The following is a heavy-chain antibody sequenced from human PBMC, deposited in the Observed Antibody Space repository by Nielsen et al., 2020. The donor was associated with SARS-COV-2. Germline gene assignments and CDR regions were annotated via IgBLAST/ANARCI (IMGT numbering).Heavy chain of an antibody. V-gene: IGHV1-3*01. D-gene: IGHD2-2*01. CDR1: GYTFTSYA. J-gene: IGHJ4*02. CDR3: ARRYCSSTSCPIFDY. Sequence: ASVKVSCKASGYTFTSYAMHWVRQAPGQRLEWMGWINAGNGNTKYSQKFQGRVTITRDTSASTAYMELSSLRSEDTAVYYCARRYCSSTSCPIFDYWGQGTLVTVSS. CDR2: INAGNGNT.